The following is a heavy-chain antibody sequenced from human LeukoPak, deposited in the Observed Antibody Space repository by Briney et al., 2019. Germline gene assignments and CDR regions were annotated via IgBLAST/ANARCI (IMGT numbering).Heavy chain of an antibody. D-gene: IGHD3-3*01. J-gene: IGHJ4*02. Sequence: GASVKVSCKASGYTFSGYYMHWVRQAPGQGLEWMGWINPNSSGTNYAQKFQGRVTMTRDTSISTAYMELSRLRSDDTAVYYCARGDYDFWSGYYDYWGQGTLVTVSS. CDR2: INPNSSGT. CDR1: GYTFSGYY. CDR3: ARGDYDFWSGYYDY. V-gene: IGHV1-2*02.